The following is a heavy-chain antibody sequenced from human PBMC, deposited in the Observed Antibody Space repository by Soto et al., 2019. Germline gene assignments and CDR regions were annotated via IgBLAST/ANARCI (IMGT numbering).Heavy chain of an antibody. J-gene: IGHJ4*02. Sequence: QVQLVESGGGVVQPGRSLRLSCAASGFTFSSYGMHWVRQAPGKGLEWVAVISYDGSNKYYADSVKGRFTISRDNSKSTLYLQMNSLRAEDTAVYYCPKDRARYCGGGSCYSIFDYWGQGTLGTVSA. V-gene: IGHV3-30*18. D-gene: IGHD2-15*01. CDR1: GFTFSSYG. CDR3: PKDRARYCGGGSCYSIFDY. CDR2: ISYDGSNK.